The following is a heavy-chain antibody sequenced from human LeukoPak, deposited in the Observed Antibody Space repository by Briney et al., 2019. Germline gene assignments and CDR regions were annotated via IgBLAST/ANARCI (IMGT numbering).Heavy chain of an antibody. J-gene: IGHJ6*03. Sequence: PGGSLRLSCAASGFTFDDYTMHWVRQAPGKGLEWVSLISWDGGSTYYADSVKGRFTISRDNSKNSLYLQMNSLRTEDTALYYCAKGGSYLGYYYYMDVWGKGTTVTISS. CDR2: ISWDGGST. D-gene: IGHD1-26*01. V-gene: IGHV3-43*01. CDR1: GFTFDDYT. CDR3: AKGGSYLGYYYYMDV.